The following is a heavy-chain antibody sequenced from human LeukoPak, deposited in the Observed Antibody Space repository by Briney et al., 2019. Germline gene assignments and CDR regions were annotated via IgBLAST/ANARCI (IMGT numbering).Heavy chain of an antibody. CDR2: INWNGGST. V-gene: IGHV3-20*04. J-gene: IGHJ6*03. Sequence: PGGSLRLSCAASGFTFDDYGMSWVRQAPGKGLEWVSGINWNGGSTGYADSVKGRFTISRDNAKNSLYLQMNSLRAEDTALYYCARGQYQTIDYYYYMDVWGKGTTVTVSS. CDR1: GFTFDDYG. D-gene: IGHD4/OR15-4a*01. CDR3: ARGQYQTIDYYYYMDV.